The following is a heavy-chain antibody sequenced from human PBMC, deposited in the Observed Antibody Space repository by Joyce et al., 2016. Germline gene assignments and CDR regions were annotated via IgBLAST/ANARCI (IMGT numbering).Heavy chain of an antibody. CDR1: GFTFSSYS. J-gene: IGHJ4*02. V-gene: IGHV3-21*01. D-gene: IGHD2-8*01. CDR3: ARSSYTNGIFDY. CDR2: LSSSSSYI. Sequence: EVQLVESGGGLVKPGGSLRLSCAASGFTFSSYSMSWVRQAPGKGLEWVSSLSSSSSYIKYTDSVKGRFTISRDNAMNSLYLQMNSLRVEDTAVYYCARSSYTNGIFDYWGQGTLVTVSS.